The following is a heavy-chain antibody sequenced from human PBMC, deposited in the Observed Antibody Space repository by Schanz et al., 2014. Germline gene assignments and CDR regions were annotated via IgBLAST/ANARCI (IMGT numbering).Heavy chain of an antibody. CDR1: GGTFSSFA. Sequence: QVQLVQSGAEVKKPGSSVKVSCKASGGTFSSFAIFWVRQAPGQGLEWMGTIIPILDITNYAQKFQGSVPITADKSTSTAYMELSNLRSEDTAVYYCARAGQDYSDSSGYATYYFGNWGQGTLVTVSS. CDR2: IIPILDIT. J-gene: IGHJ4*02. CDR3: ARAGQDYSDSSGYATYYFGN. V-gene: IGHV1-69*09. D-gene: IGHD3-22*01.